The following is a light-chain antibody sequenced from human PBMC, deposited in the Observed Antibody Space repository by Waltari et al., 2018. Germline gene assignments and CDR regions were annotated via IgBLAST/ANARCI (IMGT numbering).Light chain of an antibody. CDR1: QSVTSN. V-gene: IGKV3-15*01. CDR3: QQYNNWLIT. Sequence: EIVMTQSPATLSVSPGESATLSCRASQSVTSNLAWYQQKPGQAPRLLIYDASTRATGIPARFSGSGSGTEFTLTISSLQSEDFAVYYCQQYNNWLITFGQGTRLEIK. CDR2: DAS. J-gene: IGKJ5*01.